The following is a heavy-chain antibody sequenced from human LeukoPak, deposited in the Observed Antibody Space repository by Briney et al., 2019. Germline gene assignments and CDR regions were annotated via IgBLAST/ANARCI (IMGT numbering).Heavy chain of an antibody. V-gene: IGHV4-4*07. Sequence: SETLSLTCTVSGGSIRSYYWSWIRQSAGKGLEWIGRIYTSGSTNYNPSLKSRVTMSVDSSKNQFPLRLSSVTAADTAMYYCARDGYYYDSSGLPRFDYWGQGTLVTVSS. CDR2: IYTSGST. CDR1: GGSIRSYY. CDR3: ARDGYYYDSSGLPRFDY. D-gene: IGHD3-22*01. J-gene: IGHJ4*02.